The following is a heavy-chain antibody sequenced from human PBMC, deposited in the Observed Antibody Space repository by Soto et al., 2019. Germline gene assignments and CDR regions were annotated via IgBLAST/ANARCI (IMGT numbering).Heavy chain of an antibody. J-gene: IGHJ3*02. D-gene: IGHD5-18*01. CDR2: IYYSGST. V-gene: IGHV4-59*01. CDR1: GGSISSYY. Sequence: QVQLQESGPGLVKPSETLSLTCTVSGGSISSYYWSWIRQPPGKGLEWIGYIYYSGSTNYNPPLKXRXTXSXNTSKNQFSLKLSSVTAADTAVYYCARRYGKNAFDIWGQGTMVTVSS. CDR3: ARRYGKNAFDI.